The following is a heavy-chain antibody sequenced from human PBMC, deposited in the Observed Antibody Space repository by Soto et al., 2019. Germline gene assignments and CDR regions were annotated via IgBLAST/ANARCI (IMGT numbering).Heavy chain of an antibody. CDR2: INPNSGGT. CDR1: GYTFTGYY. CDR3: ASEGSSGYYAFDI. J-gene: IGHJ3*02. V-gene: IGHV1-2*04. Sequence: ASVKVSCKASGYTFTGYYMHWVRQAPGQGLEWMGWINPNSGGTNYVQKFQGWVTMTRDTSISTAYMELSRLRSDDTAVYYCASEGSSGYYAFDIWGQGTMVTVSS. D-gene: IGHD3-22*01.